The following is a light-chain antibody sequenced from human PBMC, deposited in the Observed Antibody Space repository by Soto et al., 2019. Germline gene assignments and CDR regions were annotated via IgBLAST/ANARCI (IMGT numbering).Light chain of an antibody. CDR2: GAS. Sequence: EVVLTQSPVTLSLSPGERATLSCRASQSVSRPYLAWYQQKPGQPPRLLIYGASSRATDIPYRFIGSGSGTEFTLTIAGLAPEDFAMYYCQQYGSAPCTFGPGTKVDI. CDR3: QQYGSAPCT. V-gene: IGKV3-20*01. J-gene: IGKJ3*01. CDR1: QSVSRPY.